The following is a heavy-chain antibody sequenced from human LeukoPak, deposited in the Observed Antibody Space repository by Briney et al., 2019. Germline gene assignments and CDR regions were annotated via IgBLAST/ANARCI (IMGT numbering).Heavy chain of an antibody. J-gene: IGHJ6*02. Sequence: SETLSLTCTVSGGSISSYYWSWIQQPPGKGLEWIGYIYYSGSTNYNPSLKSRVTISVDTSKNQFSLKLSSVTAADTAVYYCARDRDYDFWSGPILWGQGTTVTVSS. CDR2: IYYSGST. D-gene: IGHD3-3*01. V-gene: IGHV4-59*01. CDR3: ARDRDYDFWSGPIL. CDR1: GGSISSYY.